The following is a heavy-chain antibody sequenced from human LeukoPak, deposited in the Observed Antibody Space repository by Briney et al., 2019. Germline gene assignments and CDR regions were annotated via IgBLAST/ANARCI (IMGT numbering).Heavy chain of an antibody. CDR1: GGTFSSYA. D-gene: IGHD3-22*01. V-gene: IGHV1-69*13. CDR2: IIPIFGTA. J-gene: IGHJ4*02. CDR3: ARTGNSYVGIGYSPN. Sequence: SVKVSCRASGGTFSSYAISWVRQAPGQGLEWMGGIIPIFGTANYAQKFQGRVTITADESTSTAYMELSSLRYEDTAVYYCARTGNSYVGIGYSPNWGQGPLVTVSS.